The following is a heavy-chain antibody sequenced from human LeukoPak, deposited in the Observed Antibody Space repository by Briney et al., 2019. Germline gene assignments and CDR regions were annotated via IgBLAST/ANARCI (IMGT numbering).Heavy chain of an antibody. CDR1: GGSISSYY. CDR2: IYTSGST. CDR3: ARARSKWLDFRPLYYMDV. V-gene: IGHV4-4*07. D-gene: IGHD6-19*01. J-gene: IGHJ6*03. Sequence: SETLSLTCTVSGGSISSYYWSWIRQPAGKGLEWIGRIYTSGSTNYNPSLKSRVTMSVDTSKNQFSLKLSSVTAADTAVYYCARARSKWLDFRPLYYMDVWGKGTTVTVSS.